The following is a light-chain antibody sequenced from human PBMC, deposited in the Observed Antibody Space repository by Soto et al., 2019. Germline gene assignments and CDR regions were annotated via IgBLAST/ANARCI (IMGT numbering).Light chain of an antibody. CDR2: GAS. Sequence: ELVLTQSSGTLSLSPGERATLSCRASQTVNNDYLAWYQQIPGQAPRLLISGASGRATGTPDRFSGSASGTDFTLTISRLELEDFAVYYCQQYGSSPLTFGGGTKVDIK. CDR3: QQYGSSPLT. CDR1: QTVNNDY. J-gene: IGKJ4*01. V-gene: IGKV3-20*01.